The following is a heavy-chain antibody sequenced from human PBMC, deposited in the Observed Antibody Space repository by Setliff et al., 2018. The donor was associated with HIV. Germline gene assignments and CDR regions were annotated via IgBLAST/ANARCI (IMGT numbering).Heavy chain of an antibody. V-gene: IGHV1-69*13. D-gene: IGHD3-10*01. Sequence: SVKVSCKASGGTFSSHVVSWVRQAPGQGLEWMGGIIPIFGTANYAQKFQGRVTITADESTSTAHMELSSLRSEDTAVHYCARGVTLVRGGRGDIWGQGTMVTVSS. CDR3: ARGVTLVRGGRGDI. J-gene: IGHJ3*02. CDR2: IIPIFGTA. CDR1: GGTFSSHV.